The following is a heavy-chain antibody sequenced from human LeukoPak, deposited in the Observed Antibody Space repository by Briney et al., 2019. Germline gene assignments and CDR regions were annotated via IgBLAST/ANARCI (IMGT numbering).Heavy chain of an antibody. Sequence: GGTLRLSCAASGFTFGNAWMSWVRQAPGKGLEWVGRIKSKTDGGTPDYVAPLKGRFTISRDDSKNTLYLQMNSLKTEDTALYYCTTDIRRSNVWPYSVYWGQGTLVTVSS. D-gene: IGHD6-19*01. V-gene: IGHV3-15*01. CDR2: IKSKTDGGTP. CDR1: GFTFGNAW. J-gene: IGHJ4*02. CDR3: TTDIRRSNVWPYSVY.